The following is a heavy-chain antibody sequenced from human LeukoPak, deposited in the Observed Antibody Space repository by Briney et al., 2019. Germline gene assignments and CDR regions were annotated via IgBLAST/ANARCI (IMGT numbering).Heavy chain of an antibody. Sequence: GGSLRLSCAASGFDLSTYEMNWVRQAPGKGLEWVSAISGSGSSPYYADSVKGRFTISRDNSKNTLYLQMNSLRAEDTAVYYCAKWHSSGWYDPVWFDPWGQGTLVTVSS. J-gene: IGHJ5*02. CDR3: AKWHSSGWYDPVWFDP. CDR1: GFDLSTYE. D-gene: IGHD6-19*01. CDR2: ISGSGSSP. V-gene: IGHV3-23*01.